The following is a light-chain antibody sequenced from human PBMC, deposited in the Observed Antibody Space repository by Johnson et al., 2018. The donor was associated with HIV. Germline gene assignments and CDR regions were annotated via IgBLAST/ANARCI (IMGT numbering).Light chain of an antibody. CDR3: ATWDSSLSASYV. J-gene: IGLJ1*01. Sequence: QSVLTQPPSASGTPGQRVTISCSGSSSNIGSSPVNWYQQLPGTAPKLLIYRNNQRPSGVPDRFSGSKSGISASLAISGLQAEDEADYYCATWDSSLSASYVFGTGTQVTVL. CDR1: SSNIGSSP. V-gene: IGLV1-44*01. CDR2: RNN.